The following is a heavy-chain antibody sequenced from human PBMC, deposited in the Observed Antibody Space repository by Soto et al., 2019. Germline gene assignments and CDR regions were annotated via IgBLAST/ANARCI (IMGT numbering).Heavy chain of an antibody. D-gene: IGHD3-9*01. CDR1: GFSLSTSGVG. Sequence: GSGPTLVNPTQTLTLTCTFSGFSLSTSGVGVGWIRQPPGKALEWLALIYWNDDKRYSPSLKSRLTITKDTSKNQVVLTMTNMDPVDTATYYCAHIYPLLRYFDWLSRSSFFDYWGQGTLVTVSS. CDR3: AHIYPLLRYFDWLSRSSFFDY. V-gene: IGHV2-5*01. J-gene: IGHJ4*02. CDR2: IYWNDDK.